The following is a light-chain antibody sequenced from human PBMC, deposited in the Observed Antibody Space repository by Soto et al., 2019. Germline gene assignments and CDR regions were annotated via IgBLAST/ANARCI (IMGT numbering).Light chain of an antibody. J-gene: IGKJ2*01. CDR2: AAS. CDR3: QQRYSTQDT. CDR1: QSISSY. Sequence: DIQMTQSPSSLSASVGDRVTITCRASQSISSYLNWYQQKPGKAPKLLIYAASSLQSGVPSRFSSSGSGTDFTLTISSLQPEDFATYYCQQRYSTQDTFGQGTKLEIK. V-gene: IGKV1-39*01.